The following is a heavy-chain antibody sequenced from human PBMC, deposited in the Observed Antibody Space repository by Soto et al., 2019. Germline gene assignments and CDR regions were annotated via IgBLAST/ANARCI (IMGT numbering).Heavy chain of an antibody. J-gene: IGHJ4*02. CDR1: DDSIYTYY. V-gene: IGHV4-4*07. Sequence: XGTLSLTCTVSDDSIYTYYWSWIRQPAGKGLEWIGRIYTNGSTNSKPSLRSRLTMSVDRSKHQLSLKLSSVTAADTAVYYCARDSTVDYVDYYFDYWGRGTLVTVSS. CDR2: IYTNGST. CDR3: ARDSTVDYVDYYFDY. D-gene: IGHD4-17*01.